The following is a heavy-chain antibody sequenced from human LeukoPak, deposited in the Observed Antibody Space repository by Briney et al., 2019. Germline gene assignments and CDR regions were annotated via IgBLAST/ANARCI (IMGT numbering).Heavy chain of an antibody. V-gene: IGHV4-59*01. J-gene: IGHJ6*03. CDR1: GGSISTYY. CDR2: VSNSGTT. CDR3: ARVGSFCMDV. Sequence: SETLSLTCTVSGGSISTYYWSWIRQPPGKRLEWIGYVSNSGTTNCNPSLKSRVTISVDTSKNQFSLKLSSVTAADTAVYYCARVGSFCMDVWGKGTTVTVSS.